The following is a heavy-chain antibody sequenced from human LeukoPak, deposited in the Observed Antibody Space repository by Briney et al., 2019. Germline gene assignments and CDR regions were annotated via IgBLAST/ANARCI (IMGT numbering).Heavy chain of an antibody. D-gene: IGHD5-18*01. CDR2: ISTSSSTI. J-gene: IGHJ4*02. V-gene: IGHV3-48*02. CDR1: GFTFSSYT. Sequence: GGSLRLSCAASGFTFSSYTMNWVRQAPGKGLEWLSYISTSSSTIYDADSVKGRFTISRDNAKNSVYLQMNSLRDDDTAVYYCASSRGYSYGLGYWGQGTLVTVSS. CDR3: ASSRGYSYGLGY.